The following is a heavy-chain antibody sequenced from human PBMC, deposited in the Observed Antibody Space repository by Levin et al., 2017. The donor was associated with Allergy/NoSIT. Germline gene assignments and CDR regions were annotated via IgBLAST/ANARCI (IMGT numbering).Heavy chain of an antibody. CDR3: ARGCSSTSCRSIYGSGSYTLDPFVRIDWFDP. Sequence: ASVKVSCKASGGTFSSYAISWVRQAPGQGLEWMGRIIPILGIANYAQKFQGRVTITADKSTSTAYMELSSLRSEDTAVYYCARGCSSTSCRSIYGSGSYTLDPFVRIDWFDPWGQGTLVTVSS. CDR2: IIPILGIA. V-gene: IGHV1-69*04. J-gene: IGHJ5*02. CDR1: GGTFSSYA. D-gene: IGHD2-2*01.